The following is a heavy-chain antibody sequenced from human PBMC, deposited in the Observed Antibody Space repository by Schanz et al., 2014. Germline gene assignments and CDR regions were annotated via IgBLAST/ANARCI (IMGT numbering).Heavy chain of an antibody. V-gene: IGHV1-3*01. J-gene: IGHJ3*01. D-gene: IGHD2-8*02. CDR1: GYTFVSYS. Sequence: QVQLVQSGAEVKKPGASVKVSCKASGYTFVSYSMHWVRQAPGQGLEWMGWINVGNGNMKYSQKFQGRVTITRDTSASTAYMDLSSLRPEDTAVYYCATMWGYCTATACQILEVLDVWGQGTMVTVSS. CDR2: INVGNGNM. CDR3: ATMWGYCTATACQILEVLDV.